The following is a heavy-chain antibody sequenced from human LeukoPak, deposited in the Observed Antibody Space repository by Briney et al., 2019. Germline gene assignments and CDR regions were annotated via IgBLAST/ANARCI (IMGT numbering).Heavy chain of an antibody. V-gene: IGHV4-34*01. CDR3: ARSDSVAGTTFDY. J-gene: IGHJ4*02. CDR2: INHSGST. Sequence: PSETLSLTCTVSGGSISSYYWSWIRQPPGKGLEWIGEINHSGSTKYNPSLKSRVTISVDTSKNQFSLKLSSVTAADTAVYYCARSDSVAGTTFDYWGQGTLVTVSS. D-gene: IGHD6-19*01. CDR1: GGSISSYY.